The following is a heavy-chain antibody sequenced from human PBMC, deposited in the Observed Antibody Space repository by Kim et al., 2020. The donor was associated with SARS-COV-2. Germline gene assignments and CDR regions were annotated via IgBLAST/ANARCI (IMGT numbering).Heavy chain of an antibody. CDR2: ISYDGSNK. Sequence: GGSLRVSCAASGFTFSSYAMHWVRQAPGKGLEWVAVISYDGSNKYYADSVKGRFTISRDNSKNTLYLQMNSLRAEDTAVYYCARVVWGDYRGGFDYWGQGTLVTVSS. V-gene: IGHV3-30-3*01. J-gene: IGHJ4*02. CDR3: ARVVWGDYRGGFDY. D-gene: IGHD4-17*01. CDR1: GFTFSSYA.